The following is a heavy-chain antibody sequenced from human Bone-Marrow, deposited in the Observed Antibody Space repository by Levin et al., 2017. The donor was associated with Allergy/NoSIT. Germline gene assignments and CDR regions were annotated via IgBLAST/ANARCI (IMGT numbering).Heavy chain of an antibody. CDR2: ISGYNGDT. CDR3: ARDKFAYYYDSSGNYYGGTFDR. V-gene: IGHV1-18*01. D-gene: IGHD3-22*01. J-gene: IGHJ5*02. Sequence: ASVKVSCKASGYTFTNYGFSWLRQAPGQGLEWMGWISGYNGDTIYAQRVQGRVTMTTDTSTTTAYMELRGLRYDDTAIYYCARDKFAYYYDSSGNYYGGTFDRWGQGTLVTVSS. CDR1: GYTFTNYG.